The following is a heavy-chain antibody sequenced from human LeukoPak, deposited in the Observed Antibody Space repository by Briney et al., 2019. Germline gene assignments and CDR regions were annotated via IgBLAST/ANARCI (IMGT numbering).Heavy chain of an antibody. CDR1: GASISSGLYF. CDR2: IYTSGNTTVYTTGST. CDR3: ARARCINGICEWFDP. D-gene: IGHD2-8*01. Sequence: SETLSLTCTVSGASISSGLYFWTWIRQPAGKGLEWIGRIYTSGNTTVYTTGSTTYNPSLKSRVTISADTSKSQFSLKLQSVTAADTAVYFCARARCINGICEWFDPWAREPWSPSPQ. J-gene: IGHJ5*02. V-gene: IGHV4-61*02.